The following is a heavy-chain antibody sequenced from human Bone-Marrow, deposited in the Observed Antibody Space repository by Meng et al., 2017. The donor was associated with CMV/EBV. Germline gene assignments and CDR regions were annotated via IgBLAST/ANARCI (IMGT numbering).Heavy chain of an antibody. CDR1: GFTFSSYA. Sequence: GESLKISCAASGFTFSSYAMSWVRQAPGKGLEWVSAISGSGGSTYYADSVKGRFTISRDNSKNTLYLQMNSLRAEDTAVYYCARDGWLRAWGHWFDPCGQGTLVTVSS. V-gene: IGHV3-23*01. D-gene: IGHD5-12*01. CDR3: ARDGWLRAWGHWFDP. CDR2: ISGSGGST. J-gene: IGHJ5*02.